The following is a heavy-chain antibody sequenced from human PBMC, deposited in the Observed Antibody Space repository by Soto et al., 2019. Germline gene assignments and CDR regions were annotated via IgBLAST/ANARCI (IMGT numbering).Heavy chain of an antibody. Sequence: SETLSLTCVVSGYVITSGYYWGWIRQPPGKGLEWIGTVDHSGSTYYDPSLQGRVTISIDTSKNQFSLKLTSVTAADTALYYCARYFHTYSGPPIWGQGTLVNVSS. J-gene: IGHJ4*02. D-gene: IGHD5-12*01. V-gene: IGHV4-38-2*01. CDR2: VDHSGST. CDR3: ARYFHTYSGPPI. CDR1: GYVITSGYY.